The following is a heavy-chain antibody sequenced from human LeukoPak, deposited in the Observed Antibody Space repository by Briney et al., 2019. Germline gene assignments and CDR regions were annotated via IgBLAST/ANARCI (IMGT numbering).Heavy chain of an antibody. CDR1: GASISDYY. V-gene: IGHV4-59*01. CDR2: IHYTGRS. D-gene: IGHD5-18*01. J-gene: IGHJ5*02. CDR3: ARSPIQLWFDP. Sequence: SETLSLTCTVSGASISDYYWSWIRQPPGQGLEWIGYIHYTGRSDYNPSLKSRVAISVDTSKMQFSLKLNSVTAADTAVYYCARSPIQLWFDPWGQGTLVTVSS.